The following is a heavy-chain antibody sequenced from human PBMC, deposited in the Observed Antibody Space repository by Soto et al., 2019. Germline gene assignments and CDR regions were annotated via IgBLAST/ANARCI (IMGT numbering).Heavy chain of an antibody. D-gene: IGHD6-19*01. CDR3: ARTTGYRTGWTFDS. J-gene: IGHJ4*02. CDR2: IDWDDDK. CDR1: GFSLTTIAMS. V-gene: IGHV2-70*01. Sequence: GSGPTLVNPTETLTLTCTFSGFSLTTIAMSVTWIRQPPGKALEWLALIDWDDDKYYSTSLKTRLSISKDTSKNQVLLTLTNMDPVDTATYFCARTTGYRTGWTFDSWGQGTLVTVSS.